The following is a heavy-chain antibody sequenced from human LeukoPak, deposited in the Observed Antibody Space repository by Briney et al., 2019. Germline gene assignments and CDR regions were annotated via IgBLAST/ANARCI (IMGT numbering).Heavy chain of an antibody. CDR3: ARAAVDTPATFDY. J-gene: IGHJ4*02. Sequence: GGSLRLSCATSGFTFSNYALHWVRQAPGRGLEWVAVISFDGSHKLYADSVKGRFTISRDSSKNTLSLLMNSLRVEDTAVFYCARAAVDTPATFDYWGQGTLVTVSS. D-gene: IGHD6-13*01. CDR2: ISFDGSHK. CDR1: GFTFSNYA. V-gene: IGHV3-30-3*01.